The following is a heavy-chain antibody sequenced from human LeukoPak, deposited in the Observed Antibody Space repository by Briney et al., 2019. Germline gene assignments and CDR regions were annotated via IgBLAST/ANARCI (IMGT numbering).Heavy chain of an antibody. D-gene: IGHD3-16*01. CDR2: ISGSSSTI. Sequence: GSLRLSCAASGFTFINYNMNWVRQAPGKGLEWVSYISGSSSTIYYADSVKGRFTISRDNAKNSLYLQMNSLRAEDTAVYYCARGVQLWDFFDYWGQGTLVTVSS. CDR1: GFTFINYN. CDR3: ARGVQLWDFFDY. V-gene: IGHV3-48*01. J-gene: IGHJ4*02.